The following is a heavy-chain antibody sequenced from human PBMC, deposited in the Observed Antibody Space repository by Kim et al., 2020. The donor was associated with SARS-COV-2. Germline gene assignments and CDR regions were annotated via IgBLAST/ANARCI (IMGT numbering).Heavy chain of an antibody. J-gene: IGHJ4*02. D-gene: IGHD1-26*01. CDR3: AGGGGEQWEGIDY. Sequence: ASVKVSCKASGYTFTSYAMHWVRQAPGQRLEWMGWINAGNGNTKYSQKFQGSVTITRDTSASTAYMELSSLRSEDTAVYYCAGGGGEQWEGIDYWGQGTLVTVSS. CDR2: INAGNGNT. V-gene: IGHV1-3*01. CDR1: GYTFTSYA.